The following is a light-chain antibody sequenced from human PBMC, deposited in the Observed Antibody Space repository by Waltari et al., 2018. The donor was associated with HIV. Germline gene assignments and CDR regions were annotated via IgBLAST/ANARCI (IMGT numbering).Light chain of an antibody. Sequence: QSSLTQPASVSGSPGQSLTIPCTGTSNDIGGFNYVSWYPQHPNEPPKLLIYDVFSRPSGLSDRFSGSKSGNTAFLTISGLRSEDEAEYYCSSYTITRTLVFGGGTRLTVL. CDR3: SSYTITRTLV. V-gene: IGLV2-14*03. CDR2: DVF. J-gene: IGLJ2*01. CDR1: SNDIGGFNY.